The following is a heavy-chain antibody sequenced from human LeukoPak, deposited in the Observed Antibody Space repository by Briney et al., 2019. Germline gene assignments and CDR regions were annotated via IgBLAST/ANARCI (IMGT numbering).Heavy chain of an antibody. CDR3: AKVTITYYYDSSEAPFFDY. J-gene: IGHJ4*02. D-gene: IGHD3-22*01. Sequence: GRSLRLSCAASGFTFSSYGMYWVRQAPGKGLEWVAVISYDGSNKYYADSVKGRFTISRDNSKNTLYLQMNSLRAEDTAVYYCAKVTITYYYDSSEAPFFDYWGQGTLVTVSS. CDR1: GFTFSSYG. V-gene: IGHV3-30*18. CDR2: ISYDGSNK.